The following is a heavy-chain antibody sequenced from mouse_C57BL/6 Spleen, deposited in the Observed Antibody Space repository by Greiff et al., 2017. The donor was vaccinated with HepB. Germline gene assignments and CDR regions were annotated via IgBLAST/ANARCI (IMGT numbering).Heavy chain of an antibody. J-gene: IGHJ2*01. CDR2: IDPSDSYT. CDR1: GYTFTSYW. V-gene: IGHV1-59*01. D-gene: IGHD1-2*01. Sequence: QVQLKQPGAELVRPGTSVKLSCKASGYTFTSYWMHWVKQRPGQGLEWIGVIDPSDSYTNYNQKFKGKATLTVDTSSSTAYMQRSSLTSEDSAVYYCARWGTTAPYYFDYWGQGTTLTVSS. CDR3: ARWGTTAPYYFDY.